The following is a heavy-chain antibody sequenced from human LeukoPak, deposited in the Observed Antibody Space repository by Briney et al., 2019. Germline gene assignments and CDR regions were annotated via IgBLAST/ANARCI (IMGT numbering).Heavy chain of an antibody. V-gene: IGHV3-33*01. Sequence: GRSLRLSCAASGFTFSSHGMNWVRQAPGKGLEWVAVIWYDGSDKYYADSVKGRFTISRDNSKNTLYLQMNSLRAEGTAVYYCARGRIAVALRTLPDYWGQGTLVTVSS. J-gene: IGHJ4*02. CDR2: IWYDGSDK. CDR1: GFTFSSHG. D-gene: IGHD6-19*01. CDR3: ARGRIAVALRTLPDY.